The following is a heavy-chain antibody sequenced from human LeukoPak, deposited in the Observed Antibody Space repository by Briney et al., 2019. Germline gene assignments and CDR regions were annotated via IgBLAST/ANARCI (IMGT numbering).Heavy chain of an antibody. CDR2: IRYDGSNK. D-gene: IGHD6-13*01. CDR1: GFTFSDYG. V-gene: IGHV3-30*02. J-gene: IGHJ4*02. Sequence: GGSLRLSCAASGFTFSDYGIHWVRQAPGKGLEWVAFIRYDGSNKYYANSVKGRFTISRDNSKNTLYLQMNSLRGEDTAVYYCAKVGGAAAGPFYYWGQGTLVTVSS. CDR3: AKVGGAAAGPFYY.